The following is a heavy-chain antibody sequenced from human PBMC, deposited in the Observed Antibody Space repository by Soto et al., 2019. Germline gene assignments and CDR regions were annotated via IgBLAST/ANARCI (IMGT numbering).Heavy chain of an antibody. CDR2: INPKSGGT. J-gene: IGHJ4*02. CDR3: ARDLAKGGGSAGFDY. CDR1: GYTFTVYY. D-gene: IGHD1-26*01. V-gene: IGHV1-2*02. Sequence: GPSVKVSCKASGYTFTVYYMHWVRQAPGQGLEWMGWINPKSGGTMYPQKFQGRVTMTWDTSISTAYMALTRLRSDDTAVYYCARDLAKGGGSAGFDYWGQGTLVTSP.